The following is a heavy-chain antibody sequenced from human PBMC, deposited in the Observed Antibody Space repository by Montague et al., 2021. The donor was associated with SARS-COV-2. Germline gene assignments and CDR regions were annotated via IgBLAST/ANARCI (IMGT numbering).Heavy chain of an antibody. CDR3: ARGWVFDP. V-gene: IGHV4-59*08. Sequence: SETLSLTCTVSGDSITSHYWNWIRQPPGKRQEWIGYVYYNGDTNYNPSLQSRVTISIDTSENQFSLRLNSVTAADTAVYFCARGWVFDPWGQGSLVTVSS. CDR2: VYYNGDT. CDR1: GDSITSHY. D-gene: IGHD6-19*01. J-gene: IGHJ3*01.